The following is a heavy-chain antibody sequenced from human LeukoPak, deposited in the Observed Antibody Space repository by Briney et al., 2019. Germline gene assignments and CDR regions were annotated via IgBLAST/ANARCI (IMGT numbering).Heavy chain of an antibody. CDR1: GYSFTNYW. Sequence: GESLKISCKGSGYSFTNYWIGWVRQMPGKGLEWMGIIYPADSDTRYSPSFQGQVTISADKSISTAYLQWSSLKASDTAMYYCARSPIYSNYLFDYWGQGTLVTVSS. V-gene: IGHV5-51*01. D-gene: IGHD4-11*01. CDR2: IYPADSDT. J-gene: IGHJ4*02. CDR3: ARSPIYSNYLFDY.